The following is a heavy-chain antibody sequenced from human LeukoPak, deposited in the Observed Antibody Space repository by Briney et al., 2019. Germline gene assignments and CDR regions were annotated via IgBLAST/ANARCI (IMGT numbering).Heavy chain of an antibody. CDR1: GFTFSSYE. CDR3: ARELLFMVRGVIDY. D-gene: IGHD3-10*01. CDR2: ISSSGSTI. J-gene: IGHJ4*02. Sequence: GGSLRLSCAASGFTFSSYEMNWVRQAPGKGLEWVSYISSSGSTIYYADSVKGRFTISRDNAKNSLYLQMNSLRAEDTAVYYCARELLFMVRGVIDYWGQGTLVTVSS. V-gene: IGHV3-48*03.